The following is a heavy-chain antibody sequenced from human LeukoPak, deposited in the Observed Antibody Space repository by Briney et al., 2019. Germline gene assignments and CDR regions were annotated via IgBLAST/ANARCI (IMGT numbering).Heavy chain of an antibody. D-gene: IGHD1-7*01. J-gene: IGHJ5*01. CDR3: TRAGGWNSFDS. V-gene: IGHV4-59*01. CDR1: GGSISSYY. CDR2: IYYTGIT. Sequence: SETLSLTCTVSGGSISSYYWSWIRQPPGKGLEWIGYIYYTGITKYDPSLKSRVTISLDTPKNQFSLKLSSLTVADTAVYYCTRAGGWNSFDSCGQGTLVTVSP.